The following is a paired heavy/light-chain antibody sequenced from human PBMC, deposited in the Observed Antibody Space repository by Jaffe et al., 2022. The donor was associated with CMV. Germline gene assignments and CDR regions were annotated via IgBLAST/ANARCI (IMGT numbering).Light chain of an antibody. CDR2: AAS. CDR1: QSIGSY. CDR3: QQYSSPPSIT. J-gene: IGKJ5*01. V-gene: IGKV1-39*01. Sequence: DIQMTQSPSSLSASVGDRVTITCRASQSIGSYLNWYRQKPGKAPKLLIYAASSLHSGVPSRFSGSGSGTDFTLTISSLQPEDFATYYCQQYSSPPSITFGQGTRLEIK.
Heavy chain of an antibody. CDR3: TTGSAWYLGTRHRCFQH. Sequence: EVQLVESGGGLVRPGGSLRLSCAASGFTFSNAWMTWVRQAPGKGLEWVGRIKTKNDGGTTDYAAPVKGRFTISRDDSKNTLYLQMNSLKTEDTAVYYCTTGSAWYLGTRHRCFQHWGQGTLVTVSS. D-gene: IGHD6-19*01. CDR2: IKTKNDGGTT. J-gene: IGHJ1*01. CDR1: GFTFSNAW. V-gene: IGHV3-15*01.